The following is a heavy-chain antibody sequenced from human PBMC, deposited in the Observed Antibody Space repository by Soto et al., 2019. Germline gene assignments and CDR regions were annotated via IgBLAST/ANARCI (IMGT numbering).Heavy chain of an antibody. CDR2: IYHSGST. CDR3: ARLSTYSSGWYGLKGYYYYMDV. V-gene: IGHV4-30-2*01. CDR1: GGSISSGGYS. Sequence: SETLSLTCAVSGGSISSGGYSWSWIRQPPGKGLEWIGYIYHSGSTYYNPSLKSRVTISVDRSKNQFSLKLSSVTAADTAVYYCARLSTYSSGWYGLKGYYYYMDVWGKGTTVTVSS. D-gene: IGHD6-19*01. J-gene: IGHJ6*03.